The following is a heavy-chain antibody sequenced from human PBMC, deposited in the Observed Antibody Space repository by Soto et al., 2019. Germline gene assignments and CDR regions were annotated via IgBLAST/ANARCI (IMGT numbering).Heavy chain of an antibody. V-gene: IGHV3-33*01. Sequence: GGSLRLSCAASGFTFSSYGMHWVRQAPGKGLEWVAVIWYDGSNKYYADSVKGRFTISRDNSKNTLYLQMNSLRAEDTAVYYCARDGFRNNYDFWSGYLGSYYYYGMDVWGQGTTVTVSS. CDR3: ARDGFRNNYDFWSGYLGSYYYYGMDV. CDR1: GFTFSSYG. CDR2: IWYDGSNK. D-gene: IGHD3-3*01. J-gene: IGHJ6*02.